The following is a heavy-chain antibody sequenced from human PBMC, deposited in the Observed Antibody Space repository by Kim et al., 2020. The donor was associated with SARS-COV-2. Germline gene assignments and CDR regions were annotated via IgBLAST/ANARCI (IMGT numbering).Heavy chain of an antibody. D-gene: IGHD2-2*02. CDR1: GFTFSNAW. CDR3: TTGRYQLLYSYYDYGMDV. J-gene: IGHJ6*02. Sequence: GGSLRLSCAASGFTFSNAWMSWVRQAPGKGLEWVGRIKSKTDGGTTDYAAPVKGRFTISRDDSKNTLYLQMNSLKTEATDVYYCTTGRYQLLYSYYDYGMDVWVQVTTVTVSS. CDR2: IKSKTDGGTT. V-gene: IGHV3-15*01.